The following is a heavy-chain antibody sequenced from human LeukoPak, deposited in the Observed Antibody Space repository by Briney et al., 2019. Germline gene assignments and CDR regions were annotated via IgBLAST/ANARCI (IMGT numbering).Heavy chain of an antibody. CDR2: ISASGDLT. CDR3: AKDPQPKLR. Sequence: GGSLRLSCAASGFTFSSYAMSWVRQAPGMGLEWVSAISASGDLTYYADSVKGRFTISRDNSKNTLYLQMNSLRAEDTAVYYCAKDPQPKLRWGQGTLVTVSS. J-gene: IGHJ4*02. V-gene: IGHV3-23*01. CDR1: GFTFSSYA. D-gene: IGHD1-14*01.